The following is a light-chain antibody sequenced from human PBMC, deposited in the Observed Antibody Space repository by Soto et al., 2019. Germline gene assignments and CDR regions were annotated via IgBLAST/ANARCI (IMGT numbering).Light chain of an antibody. J-gene: IGKJ1*01. CDR3: QQYNNWPPWA. V-gene: IGKV3-15*01. Sequence: EIVMTQSPATLSVSPGARATLSCRASQSVSGKLAWYQQKPGQAPRLLIYDASTRATGIPARFSGSGSGTDFTLTISSLQSEDFAVYYCQQYNNWPPWAFGQGTKVDI. CDR1: QSVSGK. CDR2: DAS.